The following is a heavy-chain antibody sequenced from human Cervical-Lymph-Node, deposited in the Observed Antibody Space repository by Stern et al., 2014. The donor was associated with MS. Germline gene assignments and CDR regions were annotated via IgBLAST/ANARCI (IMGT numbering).Heavy chain of an antibody. CDR2: IYHRWYT. CDR1: GYSFSSEYY. D-gene: IGHD4-11*01. Sequence: QLQLQESGPGLVKPSETLSLTCTVSGYSFSSEYYWGWIRQTPGKGLEWIGSIYHRWYTSYNPSLKSRVTMSVDTSKNQFSLSLSSVTAADTAVYYCARDSYSDYAETTFDYWGQGILVTVSS. J-gene: IGHJ4*02. CDR3: ARDSYSDYAETTFDY. V-gene: IGHV4-38-2*02.